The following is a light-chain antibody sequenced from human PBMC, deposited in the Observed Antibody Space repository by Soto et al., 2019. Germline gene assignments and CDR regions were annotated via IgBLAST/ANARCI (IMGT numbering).Light chain of an antibody. Sequence: DIHMTHFPSTLSASVLYRVTITFRASQSIDTWLAWHQQKPGQAPKLLISKASSLESGVPSRFSGSGSGTEFTLTISSLQPDDSATYYCQQYNSYRAFGQGTKVDIK. J-gene: IGKJ1*01. CDR3: QQYNSYRA. V-gene: IGKV1-5*03. CDR2: KAS. CDR1: QSIDTW.